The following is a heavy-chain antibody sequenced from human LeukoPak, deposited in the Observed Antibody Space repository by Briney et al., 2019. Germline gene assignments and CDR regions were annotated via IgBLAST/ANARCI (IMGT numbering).Heavy chain of an antibody. CDR3: ASDPVSSALQINSDF. Sequence: PGRSLRLSCAASGFTFSSYAMHWVRQAPGKGLEWVAVMSNDGIKKYYAGSVKGRFTISRDNSKNTLFLQMNSLSPEDTAVYYCASDPVSSALQINSDFWGQGALVTVSS. CDR2: MSNDGIKK. J-gene: IGHJ4*02. CDR1: GFTFSSYA. D-gene: IGHD2-2*01. V-gene: IGHV3-30-3*01.